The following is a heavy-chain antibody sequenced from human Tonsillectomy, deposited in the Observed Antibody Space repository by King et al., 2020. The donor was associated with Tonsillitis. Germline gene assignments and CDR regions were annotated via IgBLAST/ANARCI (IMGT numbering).Heavy chain of an antibody. CDR3: AGVLKWGFDY. V-gene: IGHV4-59*01. D-gene: IGHD7-27*01. J-gene: IGHJ4*02. CDR1: CVSISSSY. Sequence: QLQESGPGLVKPSETLSLTFTVSCVSISSSYWSWIRQPPGKGLEWIGSIYYSGSTNYNPSLKSRVTISVDTSKNQFSLTLSSVIAPDTTVYSGAGVLKWGFDYWGQGTLVTVSS. CDR2: IYYSGST.